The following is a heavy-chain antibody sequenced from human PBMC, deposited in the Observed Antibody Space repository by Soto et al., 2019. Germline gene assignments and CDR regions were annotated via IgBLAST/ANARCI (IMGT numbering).Heavy chain of an antibody. Sequence: PGESLKISCKGSGYSFPNFWIGWVRQRSGKGLEWLGVIYPGDSETRYSPSLQGQVTISADKSTSTASLQWNSLKASDAAIYYCARHGPESRRYNWNQNGMDVWGQGTTVTVSS. J-gene: IGHJ6*02. V-gene: IGHV5-51*01. D-gene: IGHD1-20*01. CDR1: GYSFPNFW. CDR2: IYPGDSET. CDR3: ARHGPESRRYNWNQNGMDV.